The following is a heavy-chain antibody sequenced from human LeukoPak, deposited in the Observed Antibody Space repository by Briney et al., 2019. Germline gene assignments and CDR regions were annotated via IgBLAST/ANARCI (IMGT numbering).Heavy chain of an antibody. J-gene: IGHJ4*02. CDR1: GYTFTSYY. CDR3: GRGGYSSGWHPKGRIDY. D-gene: IGHD6-19*01. Sequence: VASVKVSCKASGYTFTSYYIHWVRQAPGQGLEWMGIIYPSDGSTTYAQKFQGRVTMTRDVATSTVYMELGSLISEDTAIFYCGRGGYSSGWHPKGRIDYWGQGTLVTVSS. CDR2: IYPSDGST. V-gene: IGHV1-46*01.